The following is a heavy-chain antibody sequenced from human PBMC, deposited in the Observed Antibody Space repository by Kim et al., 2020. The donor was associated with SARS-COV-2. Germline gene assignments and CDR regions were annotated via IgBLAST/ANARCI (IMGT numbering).Heavy chain of an antibody. Sequence: SETLSLTCTVSGGFISSGRHYWSWIRQPAGKGLEWIGRIYTSGSSDYNASLKSRVTISIDTSKNQLSLNLSSVTAADTAVYYCASVKWQGAMDGWGQGTTVTVSS. V-gene: IGHV4-61*02. CDR3: ASVKWQGAMDG. D-gene: IGHD1-26*01. CDR2: IYTSGSS. CDR1: GGFISSGRHY. J-gene: IGHJ6*02.